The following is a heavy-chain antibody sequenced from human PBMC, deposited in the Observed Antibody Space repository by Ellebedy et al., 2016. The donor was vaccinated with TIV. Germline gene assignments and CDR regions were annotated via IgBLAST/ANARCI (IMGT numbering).Heavy chain of an antibody. J-gene: IGHJ5*02. V-gene: IGHV1-69*13. CDR2: IIPIVGTA. D-gene: IGHD3-10*01. CDR3: ARDFLRAPDGSESYNNWLDP. CDR1: GGTFSNYA. Sequence: ASVKVSXXASGGTFSNYAISWVRQAPGQGLEWMGAIIPIVGTANYAQKFQDRVTIIADESTRTAYMELSSLRSEDTAVYYCARDFLRAPDGSESYNNWLDPWGQGTLVTVSS.